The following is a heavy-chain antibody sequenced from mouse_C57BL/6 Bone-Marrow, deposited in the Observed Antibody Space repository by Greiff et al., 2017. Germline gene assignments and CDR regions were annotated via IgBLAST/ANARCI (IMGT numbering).Heavy chain of an antibody. D-gene: IGHD6-1*01. J-gene: IGHJ4*01. V-gene: IGHV1-5*01. CDR2: IYPGNSDT. CDR1: GYTFTSYW. CDR3: TMPPYYAMDY. Sequence: EVQLQQSGTVLARPGASVKMSCKTSGYTFTSYWMHWVKQRPGQGLEWIGAIYPGNSDTSYNQKFKGKAKLTAVTSTSTAYMGLSSLTNEDTAVYYCTMPPYYAMDYWGQGTSVTVSS.